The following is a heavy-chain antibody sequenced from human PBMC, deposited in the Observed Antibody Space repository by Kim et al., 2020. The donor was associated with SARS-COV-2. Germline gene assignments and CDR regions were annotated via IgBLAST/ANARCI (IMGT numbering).Heavy chain of an antibody. D-gene: IGHD6-19*01. Sequence: SETLSLTCAVYGGSFSGYYWSWIRQPPGKGLEWIGEINHSGSTNYNPSLKSRVTISVDTSKNQFSLKLSSVTAADTAVYYCARGAAIRGYSSGWYRPKFDYWGQGTLVTVSS. CDR3: ARGAAIRGYSSGWYRPKFDY. J-gene: IGHJ4*02. CDR2: INHSGST. V-gene: IGHV4-34*01. CDR1: GGSFSGYY.